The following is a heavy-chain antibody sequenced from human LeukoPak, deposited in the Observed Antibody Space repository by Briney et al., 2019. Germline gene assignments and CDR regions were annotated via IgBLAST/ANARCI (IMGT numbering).Heavy chain of an antibody. CDR3: AKQNSSGWYNWFDP. J-gene: IGHJ5*02. V-gene: IGHV3-23*01. D-gene: IGHD6-19*01. CDR2: ISGSGGST. Sequence: PGGSLRLSCAASGFTFSSYAMSWVRQAPGKGLEWVSAISGSGGSTYYADSVKGRFTISRDNSKNTLYLQMNGLRAEDTAVYYCAKQNSSGWYNWFDPWGQGTLVTVSS. CDR1: GFTFSSYA.